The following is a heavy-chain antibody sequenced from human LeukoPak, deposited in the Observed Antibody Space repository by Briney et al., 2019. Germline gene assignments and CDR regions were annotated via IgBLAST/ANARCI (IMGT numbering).Heavy chain of an antibody. CDR3: ARSINYGTVSFFPDY. Sequence: SETLSLTCTVSGGSISSSSSYWGWIRQPPGKGLEWIGSIYYSGSTYYNPSLKSRVTISVDTSKNQFSQKLSSVTAADTAVYYCARSINYGTVSFFPDYWGQGTLVTVSS. V-gene: IGHV4-39*01. CDR2: IYYSGST. CDR1: GGSISSSSSY. D-gene: IGHD3-10*01. J-gene: IGHJ4*02.